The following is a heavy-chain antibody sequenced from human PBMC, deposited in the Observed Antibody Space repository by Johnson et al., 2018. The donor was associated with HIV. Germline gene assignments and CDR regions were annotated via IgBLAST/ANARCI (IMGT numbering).Heavy chain of an antibody. Sequence: VQMVESGGGVVQPGRSLRLSCAASGFTFSSYAMHWVRQAPGKGLEWVGRIKSKTDGGTTDYAAPVKGRFTISRDDSKNTLYLQMNSLTTEDIAVYYCTTALEVRGADAFDIWGQGTMVTVSS. CDR1: GFTFSSYA. CDR2: IKSKTDGGTT. CDR3: TTALEVRGADAFDI. V-gene: IGHV3-15*01. J-gene: IGHJ3*02. D-gene: IGHD3-10*01.